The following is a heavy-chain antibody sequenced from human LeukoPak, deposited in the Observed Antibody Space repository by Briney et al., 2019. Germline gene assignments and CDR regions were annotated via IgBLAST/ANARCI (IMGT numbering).Heavy chain of an antibody. V-gene: IGHV3-33*06. CDR2: VWFDGNNN. J-gene: IGHJ3*02. CDR1: GFTFTSYV. CDR3: AKGGGRPIDDAFDI. D-gene: IGHD3-16*01. Sequence: GRSLRLSCIASGFTFTSYVIHWVRQAPGKGLEWVAVVWFDGNNNHYAEFVKGRFTVSRDNSKNTLYLQMNSLRVEDTAVYYCAKGGGRPIDDAFDIWGQGTMVTVSS.